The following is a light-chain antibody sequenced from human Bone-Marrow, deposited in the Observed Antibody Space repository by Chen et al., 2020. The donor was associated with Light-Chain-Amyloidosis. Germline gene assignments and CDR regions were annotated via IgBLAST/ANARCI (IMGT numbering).Light chain of an antibody. CDR2: HDD. J-gene: IGLJ3*02. Sequence: SYVLTPPPSLSVAPVQKASLSCGGGDLASKSVHWYQQRPGQAPGLVKYHDDDRPSVITERCSGSNSGRAATLTITRVEAGDEADYYCQVWDTRSGQKVFGGGTRLTVL. CDR1: DLASKS. CDR3: QVWDTRSGQKV. V-gene: IGLV3-21*01.